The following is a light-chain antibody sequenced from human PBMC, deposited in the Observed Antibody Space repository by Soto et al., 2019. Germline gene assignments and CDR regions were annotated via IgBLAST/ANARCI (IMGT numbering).Light chain of an antibody. V-gene: IGLV2-14*01. Sequence: QSVLTQPASVSGSPGQSITISCTGTSSDVGGHNSVSWYRQDPGTAPKLMIYDVSNRPSGVSDRFSGSKSGNTASLTITGLQIEDEADYYCSSFTSSVTYVFGTGTKVTVL. J-gene: IGLJ1*01. CDR1: SSDVGGHNS. CDR2: DVS. CDR3: SSFTSSVTYV.